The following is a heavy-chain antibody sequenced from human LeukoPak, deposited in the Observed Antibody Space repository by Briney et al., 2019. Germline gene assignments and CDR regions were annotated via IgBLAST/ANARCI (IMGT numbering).Heavy chain of an antibody. D-gene: IGHD6-19*01. Sequence: SETLSLTCTVSGGSISSYYWSWIRQPPGKGLEWTGYIYYSGSTNYNPSLKSRVTISVDTSKNQFSLKLSSVTAADTAVYYCARRAVAGRYVDYWGQGTLVTVSS. CDR3: ARRAVAGRYVDY. CDR2: IYYSGST. J-gene: IGHJ4*02. CDR1: GGSISSYY. V-gene: IGHV4-59*01.